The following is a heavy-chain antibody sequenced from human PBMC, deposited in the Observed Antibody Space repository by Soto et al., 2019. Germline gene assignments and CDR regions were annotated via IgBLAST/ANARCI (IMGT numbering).Heavy chain of an antibody. Sequence: SVKVSCKASGGTFSSYTISWVRQAPGQGLEWMGRIIPILGIANYAQKFQGRVTITADKSTSTAYMELSSLRSEDTAVYYCAIEYSSSHRCMDVWGKGPAVTVSS. J-gene: IGHJ6*04. CDR1: GGTFSSYT. CDR2: IIPILGIA. CDR3: AIEYSSSHRCMDV. D-gene: IGHD6-6*01. V-gene: IGHV1-69*04.